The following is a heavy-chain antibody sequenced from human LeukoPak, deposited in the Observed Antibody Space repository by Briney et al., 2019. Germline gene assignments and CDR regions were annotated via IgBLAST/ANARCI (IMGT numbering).Heavy chain of an antibody. J-gene: IGHJ4*02. CDR1: GGSISSNSYY. V-gene: IGHV4-39*07. Sequence: SETLSLTCAVSGGSISSNSYYWGWIRQPPGKGLEWIGSIYYSGSTYYNPSLKSRVTISVDTSKNQFSLKLSSVTAADTAVYYCARVGGDSSGWYNGVFDYWGQGTLVTVSS. D-gene: IGHD6-19*01. CDR2: IYYSGST. CDR3: ARVGGDSSGWYNGVFDY.